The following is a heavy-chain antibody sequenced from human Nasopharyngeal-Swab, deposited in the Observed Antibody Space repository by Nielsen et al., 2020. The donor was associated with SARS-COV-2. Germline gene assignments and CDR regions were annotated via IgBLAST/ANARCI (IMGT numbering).Heavy chain of an antibody. Sequence: VRQMPGKELEWMGWISAYNGNTNYAQKLQGRVTITADKSTSTAYMELSSLRSEDTAVYYCARGGADDILTGPYYYYYYYMDVWGKGTTVTVSS. CDR3: ARGGADDILTGPYYYYYYYMDV. CDR2: ISAYNGNT. V-gene: IGHV1-18*01. D-gene: IGHD3-9*01. J-gene: IGHJ6*03.